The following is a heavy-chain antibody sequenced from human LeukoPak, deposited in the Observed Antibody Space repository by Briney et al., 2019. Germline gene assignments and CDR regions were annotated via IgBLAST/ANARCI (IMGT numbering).Heavy chain of an antibody. CDR1: GYSISSGYY. V-gene: IGHV4-38-2*02. J-gene: IGHJ4*02. CDR3: ASAEIRWLQTDY. Sequence: SETLSLTCTVSGYSISSGYYWGWIRQPPGKGLEWIGSIYNPSLKSRVTISVDTSKNQFSLKLSSVTAADTAVYYCASAEIRWLQTDYWGQGTLVTVSS. D-gene: IGHD5-24*01. CDR2: I.